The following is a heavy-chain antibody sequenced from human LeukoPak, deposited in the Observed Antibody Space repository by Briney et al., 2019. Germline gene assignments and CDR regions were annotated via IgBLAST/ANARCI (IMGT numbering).Heavy chain of an antibody. V-gene: IGHV4-59*01. Sequence: SETLSLTCTLSGGSISSYYWTWIRQPPGKGLEWIGYIYYSGSTNYNPSLKSRVTISVDTSKNQFSLKLHSVTAADTAVYYCARAVRDRKYGYAFDIWGQGTMVTVSS. D-gene: IGHD4-17*01. CDR1: GGSISSYY. CDR3: ARAVRDRKYGYAFDI. CDR2: IYYSGST. J-gene: IGHJ3*02.